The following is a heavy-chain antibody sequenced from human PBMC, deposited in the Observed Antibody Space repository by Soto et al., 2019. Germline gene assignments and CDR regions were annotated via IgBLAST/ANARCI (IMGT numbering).Heavy chain of an antibody. V-gene: IGHV5-10-1*01. CDR3: AFTVTDYYGMDV. CDR2: IDPSDSYT. Sequence: PGESLKSSGKGSGYSFTSYWISWVRQMPGKGLEWMGRIDPSDSYTNYSPSFQGHVTISADKSISTAYLQWSSLKASDTAMYYCAFTVTDYYGMDVWGQGTTVTVSS. CDR1: GYSFTSYW. D-gene: IGHD4-17*01. J-gene: IGHJ6*02.